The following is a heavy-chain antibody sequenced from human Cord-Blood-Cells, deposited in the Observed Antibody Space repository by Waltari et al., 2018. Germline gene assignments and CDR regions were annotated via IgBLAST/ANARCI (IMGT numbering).Heavy chain of an antibody. D-gene: IGHD2-2*01. CDR2: INPNSGGT. CDR3: ARVRPAANWFDP. V-gene: IGHV1-2*02. J-gene: IGHJ5*02. CDR1: GYTFTGYY. Sequence: QVQLVQSGAEVKKPGASVKVSCKASGYTFTGYYMHWVRQAPGQGLEWMGWINPNSGGTNYAQKCQGRVTMTRDTSISTAYMELSRLRSDDTAVYYCARVRPAANWFDPWGQGTLVTVSS.